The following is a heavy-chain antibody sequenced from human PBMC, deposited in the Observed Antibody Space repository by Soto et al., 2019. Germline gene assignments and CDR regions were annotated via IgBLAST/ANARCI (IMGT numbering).Heavy chain of an antibody. D-gene: IGHD3-3*01. J-gene: IGHJ5*02. CDR3: GRDTYYDFWSGYREVDWFDP. Sequence: SETLSLTCAVYGGSFSGYYWSWIRQPPGKGLEWIGEINHSGSTNYNPSLKSRVTISVDTSKNQFSLKLSSVTAADTAVYYCGRDTYYDFWSGYREVDWFDPWGQGTLVTVSS. CDR1: GGSFSGYY. CDR2: INHSGST. V-gene: IGHV4-34*01.